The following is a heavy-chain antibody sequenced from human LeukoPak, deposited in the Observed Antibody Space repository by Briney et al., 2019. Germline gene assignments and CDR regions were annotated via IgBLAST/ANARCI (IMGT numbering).Heavy chain of an antibody. CDR3: GRGSVAGTGLFDH. CDR1: GGSFSGYY. D-gene: IGHD6-19*01. V-gene: IGHV4-34*01. J-gene: IGHJ4*02. Sequence: SETLSLTCAVYGGSFSGYYWSWIRQPPGKGLEWIGYIYRDGSTSYNPSLKSRLTISVDLSKNQFSLKLSSVTAADTAVYYCGRGSVAGTGLFDHWGQGILVTVSS. CDR2: IYRDGST.